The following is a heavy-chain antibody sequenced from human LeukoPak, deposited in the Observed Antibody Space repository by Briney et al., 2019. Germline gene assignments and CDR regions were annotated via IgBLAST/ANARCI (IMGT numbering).Heavy chain of an antibody. Sequence: SETLSLTCTVSGGSISSYYWSWIRQPPGKRLEWIGYIYYSGSTNYNPSLKSRVTISVDTSKNQFSLKLSSVTAADTAVYYCARHPYGGNSDFQHWGQGTLVIVSS. CDR2: IYYSGST. V-gene: IGHV4-59*08. J-gene: IGHJ1*01. D-gene: IGHD4-23*01. CDR1: GGSISSYY. CDR3: ARHPYGGNSDFQH.